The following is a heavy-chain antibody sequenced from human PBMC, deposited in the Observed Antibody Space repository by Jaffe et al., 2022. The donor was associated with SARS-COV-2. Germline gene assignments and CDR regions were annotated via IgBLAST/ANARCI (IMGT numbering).Heavy chain of an antibody. CDR1: GGTFSSYA. Sequence: QVQLVQSGAEVKKPGSSVKVSCKASGGTFSSYAISWVRQAPGQGLEWMGGIIPIFGTANYAQKFQGRVTITADESTSTAYMELSSLRSEDTAVYYCARGGYYYDSSAINAFDIWGQGTMVTVSS. D-gene: IGHD3-22*01. CDR2: IIPIFGTA. J-gene: IGHJ3*02. V-gene: IGHV1-69*01. CDR3: ARGGYYYDSSAINAFDI.